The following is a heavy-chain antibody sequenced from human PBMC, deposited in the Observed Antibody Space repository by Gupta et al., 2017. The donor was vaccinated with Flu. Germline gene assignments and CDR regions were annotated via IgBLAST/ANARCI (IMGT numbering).Heavy chain of an antibody. CDR1: GGSISSYY. Sequence: QVQLQESGPGLVKPSETLSLTCTVSGGSISSYYWSWIRQPPGKGLEWIGYIYYSGSTNYNPSLKSRVTISVDTSKNQFSLKLSSVTAADTAVYYCARLGSNYQYYYYYYGMDVWGQGTTVTVSS. CDR2: IYYSGST. V-gene: IGHV4-59*08. CDR3: ARLGSNYQYYYYYYGMDV. J-gene: IGHJ6*02. D-gene: IGHD4-4*01.